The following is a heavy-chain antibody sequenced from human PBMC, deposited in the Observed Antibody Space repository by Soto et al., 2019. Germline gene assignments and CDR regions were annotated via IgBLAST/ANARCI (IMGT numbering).Heavy chain of an antibody. CDR3: ARLNYDNDV. D-gene: IGHD3-22*01. V-gene: IGHV3-74*01. Sequence: EVQLVESGGELVQPGGSLRLSCAASGFSFSTSWMHWVRQAPGKGLVWVSRINGDGSATNYADSVKGRFTISRDNARNTLYLQMTSLRVEDTAVYYCARLNYDNDVWGQGTMVTVSS. CDR1: GFSFSTSW. J-gene: IGHJ3*01. CDR2: INGDGSAT.